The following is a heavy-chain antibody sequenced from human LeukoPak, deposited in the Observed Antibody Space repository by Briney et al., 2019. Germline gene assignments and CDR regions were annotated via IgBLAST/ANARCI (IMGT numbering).Heavy chain of an antibody. J-gene: IGHJ4*02. Sequence: ASVKVSCKPSGYTFTSHGISWVRQAPGQGLEWMGWISAYNGNTNYEQKLQDRVTMTIDTSTSTAYMELRSLRSDDSAVYYCARRGESVHFDYWGQGTLVTVSS. D-gene: IGHD3-10*01. V-gene: IGHV1-18*01. CDR3: ARRGESVHFDY. CDR2: ISAYNGNT. CDR1: GYTFTSHG.